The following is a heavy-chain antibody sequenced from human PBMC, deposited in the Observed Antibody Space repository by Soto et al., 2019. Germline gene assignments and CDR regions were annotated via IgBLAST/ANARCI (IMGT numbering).Heavy chain of an antibody. D-gene: IGHD1-1*01. CDR2: ISGYNANT. CDR1: GYTFTNNG. Sequence: QVQLVQSGGEVRKPGASVKVSCKTSGYTFTNNGINWVRQAPGQGLEWMGWISGYNANTKYAQKFQGRVTLTTDTLTSTAFMELRSLRSDDTAVFYCARGSTRYNMDVWGQGTTVTVSS. CDR3: ARGSTRYNMDV. V-gene: IGHV1-18*04. J-gene: IGHJ6*02.